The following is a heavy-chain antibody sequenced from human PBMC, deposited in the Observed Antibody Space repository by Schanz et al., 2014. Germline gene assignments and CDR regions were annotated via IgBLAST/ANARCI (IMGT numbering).Heavy chain of an antibody. CDR1: GFTFSSYS. V-gene: IGHV3-48*04. CDR3: ARKMKLGVYGGKGHDSLDI. J-gene: IGHJ3*02. CDR2: ISGSSRTI. D-gene: IGHD4-17*01. Sequence: EVQLVESGGGLVQPGGSLRLSCAASGFTFSSYSMNWVRQAPGKGLEWVSYISGSSRTIYYADSVKGRFTISRDNAKNSLFLQMNSLRAEDTAVYYCARKMKLGVYGGKGHDSLDIWGQGTMVTVSS.